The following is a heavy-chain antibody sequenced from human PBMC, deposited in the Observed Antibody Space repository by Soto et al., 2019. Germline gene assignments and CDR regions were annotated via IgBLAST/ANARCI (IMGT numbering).Heavy chain of an antibody. D-gene: IGHD4-17*01. V-gene: IGHV1-18*04. J-gene: IGHJ1*01. CDR3: AMDYGDRPEYFKH. Sequence: QVQLVQSGPDLKRPGASMKVSCKASGYTFTSCGISWVRQAPGQGLEWMAWISPLKGRTQYSQKAQGRVTLSTDTSSNTAYMEMTTLRVDDTAVYYCAMDYGDRPEYFKHWGQGTLVTVS. CDR2: ISPLKGRT. CDR1: GYTFTSCG.